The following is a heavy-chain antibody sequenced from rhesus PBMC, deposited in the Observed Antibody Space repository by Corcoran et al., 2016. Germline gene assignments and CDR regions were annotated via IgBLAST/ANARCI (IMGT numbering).Heavy chain of an antibody. Sequence: QVQLQESGPGRGKPSETLSLTCAVSGGSISDRYYWNWIRQPPGKGLEWIWNIYGSSGSTYSNPSLKSRVPISKDTSKNQFSLKLSSVTAADTAVYYCARDIAAGYYGLDSWGQGVVVTVSS. V-gene: IGHV4S7*01. CDR3: ARDIAAGYYGLDS. D-gene: IGHD6-13*01. CDR1: GGSISDRYY. CDR2: IYGSSGST. J-gene: IGHJ6*01.